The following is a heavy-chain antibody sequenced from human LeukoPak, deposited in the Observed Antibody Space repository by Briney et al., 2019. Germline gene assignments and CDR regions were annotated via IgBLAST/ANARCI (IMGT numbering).Heavy chain of an antibody. J-gene: IGHJ6*02. CDR3: ARDRFSGSGYDYYYYYGMDV. CDR1: GFTFSSYS. V-gene: IGHV3-21*01. D-gene: IGHD5-12*01. Sequence: PEGSLRLSCAASGFTFSSYSMNWVRQAPGKGLEWVSSISSSSSYIYYADSVKGRFTISRDNAKNSLYLQMNSLRAEDTAVYYCARDRFSGSGYDYYYYYGMDVWGQGTTVTVSS. CDR2: ISSSSSYI.